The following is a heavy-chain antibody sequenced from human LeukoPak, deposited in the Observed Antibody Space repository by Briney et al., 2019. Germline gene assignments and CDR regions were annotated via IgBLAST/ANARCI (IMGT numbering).Heavy chain of an antibody. Sequence: GGSLRLSCAASGFTFSSYEMNWVRQAPGKGLEWVSYISSSGSTIYYADSVKGRFTISRDNAKNSLYLQMNSLRAEDTAVYYCARGTPTTRDFDYWGQGTLVTVSS. J-gene: IGHJ4*02. D-gene: IGHD4-11*01. CDR3: ARGTPTTRDFDY. CDR2: ISSSGSTI. V-gene: IGHV3-48*03. CDR1: GFTFSSYE.